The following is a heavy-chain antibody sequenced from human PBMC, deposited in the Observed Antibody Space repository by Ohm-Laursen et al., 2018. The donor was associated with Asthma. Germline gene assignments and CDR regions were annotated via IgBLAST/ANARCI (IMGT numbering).Heavy chain of an antibody. D-gene: IGHD5-12*01. Sequence: SLRLSCAASGFTFSLYGMNWVRQAPGKGLEWVSYISSSGSTIYYADSVRGRFTISRDNAKNSLYLHMNSLRDEDTAVYYCARDSGYDFDYWGQGTLVTVSS. V-gene: IGHV3-48*02. CDR1: GFTFSLYG. J-gene: IGHJ4*02. CDR2: ISSSGSTI. CDR3: ARDSGYDFDY.